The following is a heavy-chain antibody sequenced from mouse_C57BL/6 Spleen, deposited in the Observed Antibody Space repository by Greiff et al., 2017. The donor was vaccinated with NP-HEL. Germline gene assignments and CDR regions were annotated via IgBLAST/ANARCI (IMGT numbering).Heavy chain of an antibody. CDR2: ISSGGSYT. CDR1: GFTFSSYG. D-gene: IGHD3-2*02. J-gene: IGHJ4*01. CDR3: GRQDSSGPYAMDY. Sequence: EVKLVESGGDLVKPGGSLKLSCAASGFTFSSYGMSWVRQTPDKRLEWVATISSGGSYTYYPDSVKGRFTISRDNAKNTLYLQMSSLKSEDTAMYYCGRQDSSGPYAMDYWGQGTSVTVSS. V-gene: IGHV5-6*01.